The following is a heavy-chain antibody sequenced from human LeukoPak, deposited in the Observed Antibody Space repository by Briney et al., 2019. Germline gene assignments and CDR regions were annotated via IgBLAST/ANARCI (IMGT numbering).Heavy chain of an antibody. V-gene: IGHV4-59*12. CDR3: ARAVITFGAAVAKGFDC. Sequence: SETLSLTCTVSGGSISTYFWSWLRQPPGKGLEWIGHIYFSGSTNYNPSLESRATISVDTSKNQFSLKLSSVTAADTAVYYCARAVITFGAAVAKGFDCWGQGTLVTVSS. D-gene: IGHD3-16*01. CDR2: IYFSGST. CDR1: GGSISTYF. J-gene: IGHJ4*02.